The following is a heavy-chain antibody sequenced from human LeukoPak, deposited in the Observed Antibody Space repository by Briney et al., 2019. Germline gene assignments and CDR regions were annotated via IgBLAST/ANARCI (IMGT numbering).Heavy chain of an antibody. V-gene: IGHV3-21*01. J-gene: IGHJ5*01. CDR2: ISGSSNYI. CDR1: GFTFSYYS. CDR3: AREGLTRVIGFDS. Sequence: GRSLRLSCATSGFTFSYYSMNWVRQAPGKGLEWVSSISGSSNYIFYGDSVKGRFTISRDSAKNALYLQMNSLRAEDTAIYYCAREGLTRVIGFDSWGQGTLVTVSS. D-gene: IGHD3/OR15-3a*01.